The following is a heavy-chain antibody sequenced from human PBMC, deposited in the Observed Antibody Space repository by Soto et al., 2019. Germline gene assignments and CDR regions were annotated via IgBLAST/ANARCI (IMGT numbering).Heavy chain of an antibody. J-gene: IGHJ3*02. CDR1: GGSISSSNW. D-gene: IGHD5-18*01. CDR3: ARQLWSLYDAFDI. CDR2: IYHSGST. Sequence: QVQLQESGPGLVKPSGTLSLTCAVSGGSISSSNWWSWVRQPPGKGLEWIGEIYHSGSTNYNPSLQSRVTIPVDKSKNQCSLKLSSVTAADTAVYYCARQLWSLYDAFDIWGHGTMVTVSS. V-gene: IGHV4-4*02.